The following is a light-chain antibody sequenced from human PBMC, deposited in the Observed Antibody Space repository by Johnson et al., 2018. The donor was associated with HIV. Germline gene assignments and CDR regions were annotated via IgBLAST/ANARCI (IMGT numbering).Light chain of an antibody. V-gene: IGLV1-51*02. CDR1: SSNIGNNY. CDR3: GTWDSSLSAYV. J-gene: IGLJ1*01. Sequence: QLVLTQPPSVSAAPGQKVTISCSGSSSNIGNNYVSWYQQLPGTAPKLLIYENNKRPSGIPDRFSGSKYGTSATLGITGLQTGDEAEYYCGTWDSSLSAYVFGTGTKVTVL. CDR2: ENN.